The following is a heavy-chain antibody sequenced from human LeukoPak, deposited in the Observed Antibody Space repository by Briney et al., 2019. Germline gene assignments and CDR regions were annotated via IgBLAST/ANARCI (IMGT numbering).Heavy chain of an antibody. D-gene: IGHD6-13*01. CDR2: ISTSDGTT. V-gene: IGHV3-23*01. J-gene: IGHJ3*02. CDR1: AFTFSSYA. CDR3: ASSIAAEDDAFDI. Sequence: PGGSLRLSCAASAFTFSSYAMSWVRQAPGKGLEWVSSISTSDGTTYYEDSVKGRFTISRDNSKNTLYLQMNSLRAEDAAIYYCASSIAAEDDAFDIWGQGTMVTVSS.